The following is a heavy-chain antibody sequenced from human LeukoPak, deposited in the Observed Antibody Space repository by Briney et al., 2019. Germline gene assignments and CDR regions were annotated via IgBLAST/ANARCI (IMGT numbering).Heavy chain of an antibody. J-gene: IGHJ4*02. CDR2: IYTSGST. V-gene: IGHV4-4*07. CDR1: GGSISSYY. CDR3: ARDSDYYDSSGYDV. Sequence: SETLSLTCTVSGGSISSYYWSWIRQPPGKGLEWIGRIYTSGSTNYNPSLKSRVTMSVDTSKNQFSLKLSSVTAADTAVYYCARDSDYYDSSGYDVWGQGTLVTVSS. D-gene: IGHD3-22*01.